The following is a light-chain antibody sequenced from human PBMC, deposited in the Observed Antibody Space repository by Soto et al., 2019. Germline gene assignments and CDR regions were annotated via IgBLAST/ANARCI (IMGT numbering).Light chain of an antibody. CDR3: QQYSRYSVT. J-gene: IGKJ2*01. V-gene: IGKV1-5*01. CDR2: DAS. Sequence: DIQMTQSPSTLSASVGYRVTIPCRASPDIGRWLAWYHQKPGKAPKLLIYDASSLGSGVPSRFSGSRSGTEFTLTISSLQPDDFATYYCQQYSRYSVTFGQGTKLEI. CDR1: PDIGRW.